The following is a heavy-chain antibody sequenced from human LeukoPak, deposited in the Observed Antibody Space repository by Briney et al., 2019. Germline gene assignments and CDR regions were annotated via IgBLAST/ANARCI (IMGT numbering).Heavy chain of an antibody. D-gene: IGHD3-22*01. CDR2: IYYSGST. V-gene: IGHV4-38-2*01. CDR3: ARSYYYDSSGYYLMFVGAFDI. CDR1: GYSISSGYY. Sequence: SETLSLTCAVSGYSISSGYYWGWIRQPPGKGLEWIGSIYYSGSTYYNPSLKSRVTISVDTSKNQFSLKLSSVTAADTAVYYCARSYYYDSSGYYLMFVGAFDIWGQGTMVTVSS. J-gene: IGHJ3*02.